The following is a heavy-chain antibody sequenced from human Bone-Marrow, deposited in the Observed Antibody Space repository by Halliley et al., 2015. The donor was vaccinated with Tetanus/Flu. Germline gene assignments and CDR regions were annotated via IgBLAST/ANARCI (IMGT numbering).Heavy chain of an antibody. D-gene: IGHD3-10*01. CDR2: IATGVDK. CDR3: VREDSYGSFAL. V-gene: IGHV3-13*04. Sequence: LEWGSSIATGVDKNYPGFVKFLFTISRENAKNSLYLQMNSLKAGDTAVYYCVREDSYGSFALWGQGSLVTVSS. J-gene: IGHJ4*02.